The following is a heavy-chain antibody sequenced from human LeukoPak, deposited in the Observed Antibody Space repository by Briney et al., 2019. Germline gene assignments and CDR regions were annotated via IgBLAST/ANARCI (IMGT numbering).Heavy chain of an antibody. CDR3: ARVAGSGYYYRFDY. Sequence: PSETLSLTCAVYGGSFSGYYWSWIRQPPGKGLEWIGEINHSGSTNYNPSLKSRVTISVDTSKNQFSLKLSSVTAADTAVYYCARVAGSGYYYRFDYWGQGTLVTVSS. CDR2: INHSGST. J-gene: IGHJ4*02. D-gene: IGHD3-22*01. V-gene: IGHV4-34*01. CDR1: GGSFSGYY.